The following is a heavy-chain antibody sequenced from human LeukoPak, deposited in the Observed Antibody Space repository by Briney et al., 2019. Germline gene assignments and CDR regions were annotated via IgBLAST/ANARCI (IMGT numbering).Heavy chain of an antibody. D-gene: IGHD1-26*01. CDR2: IYHSGST. CDR1: GGSISSGGYY. CDR3: ARGPTYSGSYYGN. J-gene: IGHJ4*02. Sequence: SQTLSLTCTVSGGSISSGGYYWSWIRQPPGKGLEWIGYIYHSGSTYYNPSLKSRVTISVDRSKNQFSLKLSSVTAADTAVYYCARGPTYSGSYYGNWGQGTLVTVSS. V-gene: IGHV4-30-2*01.